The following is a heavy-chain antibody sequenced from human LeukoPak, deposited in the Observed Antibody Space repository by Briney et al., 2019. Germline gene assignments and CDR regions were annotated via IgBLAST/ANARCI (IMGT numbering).Heavy chain of an antibody. CDR3: AASPRYSSSWYSLHWFDP. D-gene: IGHD6-13*01. V-gene: IGHV1-2*02. CDR2: INPNSGGT. CDR1: GYTFTGYY. Sequence: GASVKVSCKASGYTFTGYYMHWVRQAPGQGLEWMGWINPNSGGTNYAQKFQERVTITRDMSTSTAYMELSSLRSEDTAVYYCAASPRYSSSWYSLHWFDPWGQGTLVTVSS. J-gene: IGHJ5*02.